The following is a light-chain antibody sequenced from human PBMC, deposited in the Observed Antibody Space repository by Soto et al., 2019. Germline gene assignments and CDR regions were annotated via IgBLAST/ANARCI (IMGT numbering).Light chain of an antibody. V-gene: IGKV3-15*01. J-gene: IGKJ1*01. CDR2: GAS. CDR1: QSVDIN. CDR3: QQYRSWPRT. Sequence: EIVLTQSPATLSVSPGERVTLSCRASQSVDINLAWYQQKPGQAPRLLIYGASTRATDMSGTFSGRGSGTEFTLTISNVRPEDFAVYYCQQYRSWPRTLGQGTTVDIK.